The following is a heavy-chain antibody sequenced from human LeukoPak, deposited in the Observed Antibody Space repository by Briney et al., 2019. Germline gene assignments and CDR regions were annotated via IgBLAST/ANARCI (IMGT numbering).Heavy chain of an antibody. V-gene: IGHV4-59*01. D-gene: IGHD1-26*01. CDR2: IYYSGST. J-gene: IGHJ4*02. CDR3: ARVRWYSGSYAQGFVDY. Sequence: PSETLSLTCTVSGGSISSYYWSWFRQPPGKGLEWFGYIYYSGSTNYNPSLKSRVTISVDTSKNQFSLKLSSVTAADTAVYYCARVRWYSGSYAQGFVDYWGQGTLVTVSS. CDR1: GGSISSYY.